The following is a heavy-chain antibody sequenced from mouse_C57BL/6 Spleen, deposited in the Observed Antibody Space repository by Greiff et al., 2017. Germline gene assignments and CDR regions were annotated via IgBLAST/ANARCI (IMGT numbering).Heavy chain of an antibody. CDR3: ARRILSGTDYYAMDY. V-gene: IGHV5-17*01. CDR2: ISSGSSTI. J-gene: IGHJ4*01. CDR1: GFTFSDYG. D-gene: IGHD4-1*01. Sequence: EVHLVESGGGLVKPGGSLKLSCAASGFTFSDYGMHWVRQAPEKGLEWVAYISSGSSTIYYADTVKGRFTISRDNAKNTLFLQMTSLRSEDTAMYYCARRILSGTDYYAMDYWGQGTSVTVSS.